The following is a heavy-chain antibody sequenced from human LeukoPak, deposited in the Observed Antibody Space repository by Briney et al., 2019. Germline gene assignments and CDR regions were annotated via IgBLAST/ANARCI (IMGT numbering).Heavy chain of an antibody. J-gene: IGHJ4*02. V-gene: IGHV3-23*01. D-gene: IGHD2-21*01. Sequence: GGSLRLSCAASGLTFSSYAMSWVRQAPGKGLEWISAISGSAESTYYADSVKGRFLISRDNSKNTLYLQMHSLRVEDTAVYYCAKVRHIDWLPPYDYWGQGSLVTVSS. CDR3: AKVRHIDWLPPYDY. CDR1: GLTFSSYA. CDR2: ISGSAEST.